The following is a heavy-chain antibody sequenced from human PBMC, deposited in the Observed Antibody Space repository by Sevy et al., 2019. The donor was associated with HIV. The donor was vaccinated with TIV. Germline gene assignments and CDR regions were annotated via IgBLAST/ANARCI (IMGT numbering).Heavy chain of an antibody. CDR3: AREHHYSHSTIFGVVISGHFDY. CDR1: GFTFSSYA. D-gene: IGHD3-3*01. V-gene: IGHV3-30-3*01. CDR2: ISYDGSNK. Sequence: GGSLRLSCAASGFTFSSYAMHWVRQAPGKGLEWVAVISYDGSNKYDADSVKGRFTISRDNSKNTLYLQMNSLRAEDTAVYYCAREHHYSHSTIFGVVISGHFDYWGQGTLFTVSS. J-gene: IGHJ4*02.